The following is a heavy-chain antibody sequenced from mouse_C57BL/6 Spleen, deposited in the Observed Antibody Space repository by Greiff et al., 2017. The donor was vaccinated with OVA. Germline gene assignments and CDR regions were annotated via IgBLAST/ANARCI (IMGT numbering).Heavy chain of an antibody. CDR3: ARPFYGSSYWYFDV. CDR2: IYPRGGNT. V-gene: IGHV1-81*01. D-gene: IGHD1-1*01. CDR1: GYTFTSYG. Sequence: QVHVKQSGAELARPGASVKLSCKASGYTFTSYGISWVKQRTGQGLEWIGEIYPRGGNTYYNEKFKGKATLTADKSSSTAYMELRSLTSEDSAVYFCARPFYGSSYWYFDVWGTGTTVTVSS. J-gene: IGHJ1*03.